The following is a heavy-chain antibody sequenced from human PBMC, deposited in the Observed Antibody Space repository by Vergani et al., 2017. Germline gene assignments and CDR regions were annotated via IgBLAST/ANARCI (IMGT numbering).Heavy chain of an antibody. CDR1: GFTFSSYS. Sequence: EVQLVESGGGLVKPGGSLRLSCAASGFTFSSYSMNWVRQAPGKGLEWVSSISSSSSYIYYADSVKGRFTISRDNAKNSLYLQMNSLRAEDTAVYYCARVSPGDNSGWEPFDYWGQGTLVTVSS. CDR2: ISSSSSYI. CDR3: ARVSPGDNSGWEPFDY. D-gene: IGHD6-19*01. V-gene: IGHV3-21*01. J-gene: IGHJ4*02.